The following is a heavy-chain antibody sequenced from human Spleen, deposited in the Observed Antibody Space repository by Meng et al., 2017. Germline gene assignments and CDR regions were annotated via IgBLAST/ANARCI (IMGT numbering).Heavy chain of an antibody. J-gene: IGHJ5*02. CDR2: IDPKSGDT. V-gene: IGHV1-2*06. CDR3: ARGSVGGDFDP. CDR1: GYNFPDYW. D-gene: IGHD2-2*01. Sequence: QARLVQAGAEVKKPGASVKVSCKPSGYNFPDYWLHWVRRAPGQGLEWMGRIDPKSGDTHYAQRFQGRVTMTGDTSISTAYMELSGLRSDDTAMYYCARGSVGGDFDPWGQGTLVTVSS.